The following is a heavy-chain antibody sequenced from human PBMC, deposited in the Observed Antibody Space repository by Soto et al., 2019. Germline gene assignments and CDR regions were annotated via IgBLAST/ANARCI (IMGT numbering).Heavy chain of an antibody. V-gene: IGHV3-48*02. CDR3: ARDNGIEGSFDP. CDR2: ISYSGNTI. J-gene: IGHJ5*02. Sequence: RLVESGGGLAQPGRSLRLSCAASGFTFSTYSMNWVRQAPGKGPEWVSYISYSGNTIYYADSVKGRFTISRDNAKNSLYLQMNSLRDEDTAVYYCARDNGIEGSFDPWGQGTLVTVSS. CDR1: GFTFSTYS.